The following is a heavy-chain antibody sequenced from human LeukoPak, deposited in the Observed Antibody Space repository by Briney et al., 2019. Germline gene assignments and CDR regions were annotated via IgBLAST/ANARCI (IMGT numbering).Heavy chain of an antibody. CDR3: ARPPYYDIVIGPFDS. J-gene: IGHJ4*02. D-gene: IGHD3-9*01. CDR1: GFTFKNNA. CDR2: IWYGGSNQ. Sequence: GGSLRLSCVASGFTFKNNAMHWVRQAPGKGLEWVAVIWYGGSNQYYADSVKGRFTISRDNSKNTLYLEMNSLRAEDTAVYYCARPPYYDIVIGPFDSWGQGTLVTVSP. V-gene: IGHV3-33*01.